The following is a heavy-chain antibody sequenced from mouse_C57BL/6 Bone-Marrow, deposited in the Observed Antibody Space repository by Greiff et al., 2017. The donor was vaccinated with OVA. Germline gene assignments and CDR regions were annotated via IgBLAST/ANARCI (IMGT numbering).Heavy chain of an antibody. V-gene: IGHV1-15*01. CDR2: IDPETGGT. CDR3: TNDSSGYPWFAY. J-gene: IGHJ3*01. D-gene: IGHD3-2*02. Sequence: VQLQQSGAELVRPGASVTLSCKASGYTFTDYEMHWVKQTPVHGLEWIGAIDPETGGTAYNQKFKGKAILTADKSSSTAYMELRSLTSEDSAVYYCTNDSSGYPWFAYWGQGTLVTVSA. CDR1: GYTFTDYE.